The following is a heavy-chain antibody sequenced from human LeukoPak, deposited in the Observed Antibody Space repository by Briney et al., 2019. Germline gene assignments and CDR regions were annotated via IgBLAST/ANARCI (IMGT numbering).Heavy chain of an antibody. Sequence: ASVKVSCKASGYTFTSYGISWVRQAPGQGLEWMGWISAYNGNTNHAQKLQGRATMTTDTSTSTAYMELRSLRSDDTAVYYCASPAPFAYYDSSGYYSDAFDIWGQGTMVTVSS. CDR2: ISAYNGNT. CDR1: GYTFTSYG. J-gene: IGHJ3*02. V-gene: IGHV1-18*01. CDR3: ASPAPFAYYDSSGYYSDAFDI. D-gene: IGHD3-22*01.